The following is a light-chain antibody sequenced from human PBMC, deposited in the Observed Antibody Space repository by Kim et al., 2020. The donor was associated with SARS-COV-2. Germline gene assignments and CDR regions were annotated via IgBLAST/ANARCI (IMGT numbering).Light chain of an antibody. V-gene: IGKV1-39*01. J-gene: IGKJ1*01. CDR3: QQSYSTPWT. CDR2: AAS. CDR1: QSISSY. Sequence: ASVGDRVTITCRASQSISSYLNWYQQKPGKAPKLLIYAASSLQSGVPSRFSGSGSGTDFTLTISSLQPEDFATYYCQQSYSTPWTFGQGTKVDI.